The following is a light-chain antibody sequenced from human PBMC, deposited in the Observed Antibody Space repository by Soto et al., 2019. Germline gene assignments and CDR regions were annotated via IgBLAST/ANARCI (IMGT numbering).Light chain of an antibody. V-gene: IGKV1-12*01. Sequence: DIQMTQSPSSVSASVGARVTITCRASQGIGSWLAWYQQKPGKAPNLLIYDASKLHSGVPSRFSGSGSGTDFSLTISSLQPEDFATYYWQQANSFPHTFGGGTKVEI. CDR3: QQANSFPHT. CDR1: QGIGSW. J-gene: IGKJ4*01. CDR2: DAS.